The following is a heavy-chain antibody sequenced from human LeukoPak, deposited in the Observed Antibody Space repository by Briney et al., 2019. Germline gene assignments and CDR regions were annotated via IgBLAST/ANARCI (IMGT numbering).Heavy chain of an antibody. Sequence: KPSETLSLTCTVSGGSISSYYWSWIRQPAGKGLERIGRIYTSGSTNYNPSLKRRVTMSVDTSKNQFSLKLSSVTAADTAVYYCARDGGRGYSYGEFDYWGQGTLVTVSS. CDR2: IYTSGST. J-gene: IGHJ4*02. D-gene: IGHD5-18*01. CDR3: ARDGGRGYSYGEFDY. CDR1: GGSISSYY. V-gene: IGHV4-4*07.